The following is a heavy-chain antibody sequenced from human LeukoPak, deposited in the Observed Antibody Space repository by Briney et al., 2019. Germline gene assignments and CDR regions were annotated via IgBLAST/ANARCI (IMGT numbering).Heavy chain of an antibody. V-gene: IGHV4-59*01. CDR3: AREGYQFFDY. J-gene: IGHJ4*02. CDR2: IYYSGST. Sequence: PSETLSLTCTVSGGSISSYYWSWIRQPPGKGLEWIGYIYYSGSTNYNPSLKSRVTISVDTSKNQFSLKLSSVTAADTAVYYCAREGYQFFDYWGQGTLVTVSS. CDR1: GGSISSYY. D-gene: IGHD2-2*01.